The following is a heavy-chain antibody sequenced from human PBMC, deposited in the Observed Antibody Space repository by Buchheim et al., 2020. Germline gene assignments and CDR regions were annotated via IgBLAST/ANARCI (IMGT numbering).Heavy chain of an antibody. CDR2: IHYSGRT. D-gene: IGHD6-19*01. V-gene: IGHV4-59*01. CDR3: ARTGDSTGKLDY. J-gene: IGHJ4*02. CDR1: GASITTYY. Sequence: QVQLQESGPGLVKPSETLSLTCTVSGASITTYYWSWIRQPPGKGLEWIGYIHYSGRTNYNPSLKSRLTISADTSKNQFSLKLSSVTAADTAVYYCARTGDSTGKLDYWGQGIL.